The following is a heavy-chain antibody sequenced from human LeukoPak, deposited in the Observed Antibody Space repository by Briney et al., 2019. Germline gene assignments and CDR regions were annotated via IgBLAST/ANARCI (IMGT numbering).Heavy chain of an antibody. V-gene: IGHV3-30-3*01. D-gene: IGHD3-10*01. CDR2: ISYDGSDK. CDR1: GFTFSSYA. CDR3: ARDLYYGSGSPPGDTFDI. J-gene: IGHJ3*02. Sequence: GGSLRLSCAASGFTFSSYAMHWVRQAPGKGLEWGALISYDGSDKFYADSVKGRFTISRDNSKNTLYLQMNSLRAEDTAVYYCARDLYYGSGSPPGDTFDIWGQGTMVTVSS.